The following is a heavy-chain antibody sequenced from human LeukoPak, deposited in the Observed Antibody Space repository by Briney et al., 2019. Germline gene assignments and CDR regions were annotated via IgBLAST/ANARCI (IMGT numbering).Heavy chain of an antibody. CDR3: ATPRYYDILTGPHNAFDI. Sequence: GASVKVSCKASGYTFTSYGISWVRQAPGQGLEWMGWISAYNGNTNYAQKLQGRVTMTTDTSTSTAYMELRSLRSDDTAVYYCATPRYYDILTGPHNAFDIWGQGTMVTVSS. D-gene: IGHD3-9*01. J-gene: IGHJ3*02. CDR1: GYTFTSYG. V-gene: IGHV1-18*01. CDR2: ISAYNGNT.